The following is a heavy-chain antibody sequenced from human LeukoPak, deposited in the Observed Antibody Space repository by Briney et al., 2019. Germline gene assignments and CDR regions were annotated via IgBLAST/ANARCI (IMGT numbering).Heavy chain of an antibody. CDR1: GYSFTSYW. CDR3: ARDASGYSYGYPGNWFDP. V-gene: IGHV5-51*01. CDR2: IYPGDSDT. Sequence: GESLKISCKGSGYSFTSYWIGWVRQMPGKGLEWMGIIYPGDSDTRCSPSFQGQVTISADKSISTAYLQWSSLKASDTPMYYCARDASGYSYGYPGNWFDPWGQGTLVTVSS. D-gene: IGHD5-18*01. J-gene: IGHJ5*02.